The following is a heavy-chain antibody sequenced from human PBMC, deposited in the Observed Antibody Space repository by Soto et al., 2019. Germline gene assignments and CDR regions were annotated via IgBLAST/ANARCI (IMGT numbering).Heavy chain of an antibody. D-gene: IGHD6-19*01. Sequence: EVQLLDSGGTLVQPGGSLRLSCAASGFTFSSCVMSWVRQAPGKGLEWVSGISGSGGSTYYADSVKGRFTISRDNSKNTLYLQMNSLRAEDTAVYYCAKRRYSSGPFGYWGQGTLVTVSS. CDR2: ISGSGGST. CDR3: AKRRYSSGPFGY. CDR1: GFTFSSCV. V-gene: IGHV3-23*01. J-gene: IGHJ4*02.